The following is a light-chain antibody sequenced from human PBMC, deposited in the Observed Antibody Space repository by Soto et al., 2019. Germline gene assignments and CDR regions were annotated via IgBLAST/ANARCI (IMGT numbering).Light chain of an antibody. J-gene: IGLJ2*01. CDR3: SSFAGSPGV. V-gene: IGLV2-8*01. CDR1: SSDVGEENY. Sequence: QSALTQPPSASGSPGQSVTITCSGTSSDVGEENYVSWYQQHPGKVPKLILYEVSKRPSGVPDRFSGSRSGNTASLTVSGLQAEDEADYYCSSFAGSPGVFGGGTKLTVL. CDR2: EVS.